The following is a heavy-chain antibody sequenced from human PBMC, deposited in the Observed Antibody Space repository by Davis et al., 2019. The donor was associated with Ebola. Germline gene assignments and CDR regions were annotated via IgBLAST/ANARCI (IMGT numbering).Heavy chain of an antibody. Sequence: KVSCKASGYTFTSHGITWVRQMPGKGLEWMGIIYPGDSDTRYSPSFQGQVTISADKSISTAYLQWSSLKASDTAMYYCARLSQALYDGYGMDVWGQGTTVTVSS. D-gene: IGHD5/OR15-5a*01. CDR2: IYPGDSDT. V-gene: IGHV5-51*01. CDR3: ARLSQALYDGYGMDV. J-gene: IGHJ6*02. CDR1: GYTFTSHG.